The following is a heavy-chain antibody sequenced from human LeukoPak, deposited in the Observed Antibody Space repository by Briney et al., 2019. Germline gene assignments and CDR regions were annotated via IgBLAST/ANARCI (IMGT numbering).Heavy chain of an antibody. V-gene: IGHV4-31*02. CDR2: IYYNGNA. CDR3: ARGTGIQQWPEYFDY. D-gene: IGHD5-18*01. J-gene: IGHJ4*02. Sequence: SETLSLTCNVSGGSISSGYYYWSWIRQHPGKGLGWIGIIYYNGNAYYNPSVKSRVTISRDASKNQFSLKLKSVTAADTAVYYCARGTGIQQWPEYFDYWGQGTPVTVS. CDR1: GGSISSGYYY.